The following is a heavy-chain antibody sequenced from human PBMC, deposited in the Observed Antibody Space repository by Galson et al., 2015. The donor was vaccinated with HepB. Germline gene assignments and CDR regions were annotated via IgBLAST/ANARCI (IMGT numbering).Heavy chain of an antibody. J-gene: IGHJ4*02. V-gene: IGHV1-69*01. CDR2: IIPIFGTA. D-gene: IGHD4-23*01. CDR1: GGTFSSYA. CDR3: ARDHIGGKYFDY. Sequence: SCKASGGTFSSYAITWVRQAPGQGLEWMGGIIPIFGTANYAQKFQGRVTITADESTSTAYMELSSLRSEDTAVHYCARDHIGGKYFDYWGQGTLVTVSS.